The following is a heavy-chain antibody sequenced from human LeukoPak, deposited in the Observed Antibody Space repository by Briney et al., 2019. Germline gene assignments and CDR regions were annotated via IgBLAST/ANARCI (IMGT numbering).Heavy chain of an antibody. CDR2: ISSSTTYI. CDR1: GFTFSAYS. D-gene: IGHD4-11*01. Sequence: GGSLRLSCAASGFTFSAYSMNWVRQAPGKGLECVSSISSSTTYIYYADSVKGRFTISRDNAKNSLYLQMNSLRAEDTAVYYCARDLGDYSNYVLGHLDYWGQGTLVTVSS. V-gene: IGHV3-21*01. J-gene: IGHJ4*02. CDR3: ARDLGDYSNYVLGHLDY.